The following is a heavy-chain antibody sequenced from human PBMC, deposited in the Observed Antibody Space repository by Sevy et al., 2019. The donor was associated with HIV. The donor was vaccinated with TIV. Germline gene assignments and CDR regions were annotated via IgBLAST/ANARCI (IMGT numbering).Heavy chain of an antibody. CDR3: TTDHRRDGIVVVPFEY. V-gene: IGHV3-15*01. CDR1: GFTFSNAW. D-gene: IGHD2-15*01. Sequence: GGSLRLSCAASGFTFSNAWMSWVRQSPGKGLEWVGRIRSKAGGGTTDYATIVKGKFTISRDDSRDILYLQLNSMETEDTAVYYCTTDHRRDGIVVVPFEYWGQGTLVTVSS. CDR2: IRSKAGGGTT. J-gene: IGHJ4*02.